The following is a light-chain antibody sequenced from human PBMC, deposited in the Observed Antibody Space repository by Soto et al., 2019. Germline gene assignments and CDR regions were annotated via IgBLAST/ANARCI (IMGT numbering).Light chain of an antibody. V-gene: IGKV3-15*01. CDR1: QSVSSN. CDR2: GAS. J-gene: IGKJ5*01. Sequence: EIVITQSPSTLSLCPLGTATLSCRASQSVSSNLAWYQQKPGQAPRLLIYGASTRATGIPARFSGSGSGTDFTLTISSLQPEDFATYYCQQSYSTLIAFGQGTRLEIK. CDR3: QQSYSTLIA.